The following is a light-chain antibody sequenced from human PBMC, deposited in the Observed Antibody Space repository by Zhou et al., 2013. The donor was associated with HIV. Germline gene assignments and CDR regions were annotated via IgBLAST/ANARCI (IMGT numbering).Light chain of an antibody. CDR2: AAS. V-gene: IGKV1-NL1*01. CDR3: QQYYSTPLT. Sequence: DIQMTQSPSSLSASVGDRVTITCRASQGIRNDLGWYQQKPGKAPKLLLFAASKLESGVPSRFSGSGSGTDYTLTISSLQPEDFATYFCQQYYSTPLTFGGGTKVEIK. J-gene: IGKJ4*01. CDR1: QGIRND.